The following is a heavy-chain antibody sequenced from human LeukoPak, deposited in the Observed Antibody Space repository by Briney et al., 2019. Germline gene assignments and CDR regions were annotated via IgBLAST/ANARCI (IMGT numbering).Heavy chain of an antibody. CDR2: IYYSGST. CDR3: ARGPICSSTSCPD. D-gene: IGHD2-2*01. CDR1: GGSISSYY. Sequence: SETLSLTCTVSGGSISSYYWSWIRQPPGKGLEWIGYIYYSGSTNYNPSLKSRVTIPVDTSKNQFSLKLSSVTAADTAVYYCARGPICSSTSCPDWGQGTLVTVSS. V-gene: IGHV4-59*12. J-gene: IGHJ4*02.